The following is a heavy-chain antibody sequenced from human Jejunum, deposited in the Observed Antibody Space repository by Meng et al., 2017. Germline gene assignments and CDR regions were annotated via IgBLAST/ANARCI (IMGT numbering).Heavy chain of an antibody. D-gene: IGHD3-9*01. J-gene: IGHJ5*01. CDR3: AKYLTTEARRWFDS. CDR2: ISNSGTTT. CDR1: GFTFSNYG. V-gene: IGHV3-23*01. Sequence: GESLKISCAASGFTFSNYGMTWVRQAPGKGLEWVSVISNSGTTTYYADSVKGWFTVSRDNSKNMVYLQMNNLRAEDTAVYYCAKYLTTEARRWFDSWGQGTLVTVSS.